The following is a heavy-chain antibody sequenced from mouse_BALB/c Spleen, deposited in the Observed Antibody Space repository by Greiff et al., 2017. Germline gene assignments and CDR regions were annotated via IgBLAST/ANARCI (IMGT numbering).Heavy chain of an antibody. Sequence: EVKVVESGGDLVKPGGSLKLSCAASGFTFSSYGMSWVRQTPDKRLEWVATISSGGSYTYYPDSVKGRFTISRDNAKNTLYLQMSSLKSEDTAMYYCARHDYYGSSSYYFDYWGQGTTLTVSS. V-gene: IGHV5-6*01. CDR3: ARHDYYGSSSYYFDY. CDR1: GFTFSSYG. D-gene: IGHD1-1*01. CDR2: ISSGGSYT. J-gene: IGHJ2*01.